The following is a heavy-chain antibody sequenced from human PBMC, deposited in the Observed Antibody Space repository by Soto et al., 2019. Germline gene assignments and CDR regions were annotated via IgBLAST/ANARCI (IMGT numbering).Heavy chain of an antibody. D-gene: IGHD2-15*01. V-gene: IGHV1-46*01. CDR3: ARDHCSGGSCYSETLPSTQLNDY. J-gene: IGHJ4*02. Sequence: ASVKVSCKASGYTFTSYYMHWVRQAPGQGLEWMGIINPSGGSTSYAQKFQGRVTMTRDTSTSTVYMELSSLRSEDTAVYYCARDHCSGGSCYSETLPSTQLNDYWGQGTLVTAPQ. CDR1: GYTFTSYY. CDR2: INPSGGST.